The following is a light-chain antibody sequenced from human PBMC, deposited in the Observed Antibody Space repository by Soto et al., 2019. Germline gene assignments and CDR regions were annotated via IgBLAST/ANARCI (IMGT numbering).Light chain of an antibody. CDR3: KQYNKWTFT. V-gene: IGKV3-15*01. CDR2: AAS. J-gene: IGKJ5*01. Sequence: EIVMTQSPATLSVSPGERVTLSFRASQSVSSNLAWYQKKAGQAPRLLIYAASTRATGIPVRLSGSGSGTEFTLTISTLQSEYFAVYYCKQYNKWTFTFGQGTRLEIK. CDR1: QSVSSN.